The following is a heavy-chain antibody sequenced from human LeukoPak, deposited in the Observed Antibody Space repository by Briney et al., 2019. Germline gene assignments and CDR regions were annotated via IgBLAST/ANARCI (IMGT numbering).Heavy chain of an antibody. CDR3: AKDSLTDTTSAVAVTRYFDY. D-gene: IGHD6-19*01. J-gene: IGHJ4*02. V-gene: IGHV3-23*01. Sequence: GGSLRLSCAASGFTFSSYAMSWVRQAPGKGLEWVSAISGSGGSTYYADSVKGRFTISRDNSKNTLYLQMNSLRAEDTAVYYCAKDSLTDTTSAVAVTRYFDYWGQGTLVTVSS. CDR2: ISGSGGST. CDR1: GFTFSSYA.